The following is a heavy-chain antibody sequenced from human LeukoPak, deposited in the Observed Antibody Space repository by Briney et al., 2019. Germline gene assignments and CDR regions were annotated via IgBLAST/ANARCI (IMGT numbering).Heavy chain of an antibody. V-gene: IGHV1-8*01. D-gene: IGHD5-18*01. J-gene: IGHJ4*02. CDR2: MNPNSGNT. CDR3: ARRYSYAFDY. Sequence: ASVKVSCKASGYSFTSHDINWVRQATGQALEWMGWMNPNSGNTGHAQKSQGRVTMTRNTSISTVYMELSTLRSEDTAVYYCARRYSYAFDYWGQGTLVTVPS. CDR1: GYSFTSHD.